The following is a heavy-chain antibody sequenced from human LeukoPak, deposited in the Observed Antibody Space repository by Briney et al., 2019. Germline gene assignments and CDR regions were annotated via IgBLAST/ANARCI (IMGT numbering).Heavy chain of an antibody. CDR2: INWNGGRT. V-gene: IGHV3-20*04. Sequence: GGSLRLSCAASGFTFDDYAMSWVRQAPGKGLEWVAAINWNGGRTGYVDSVQGRLTISRDNAKNSLYLQMNSLRAEDTALYYCARDAYYGSGSYPWFFDSWGQGTLVTVSS. J-gene: IGHJ4*02. D-gene: IGHD3-10*01. CDR1: GFTFDDYA. CDR3: ARDAYYGSGSYPWFFDS.